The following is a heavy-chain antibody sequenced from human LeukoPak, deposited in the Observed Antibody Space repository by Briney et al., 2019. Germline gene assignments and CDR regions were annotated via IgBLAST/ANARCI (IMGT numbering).Heavy chain of an antibody. J-gene: IGHJ4*02. V-gene: IGHV1-8*01. Sequence: ASVKVSCKASGYTFTSYDINWVRQATGQGLEWMGWMNPNSGNTGYAQNFQGRVTVTRDTSTTTVHMELRGLRSEDTAVYYCARDQEGFDYWGQGTVVTVSS. CDR3: ARDQEGFDY. CDR2: MNPNSGNT. CDR1: GYTFTSYD.